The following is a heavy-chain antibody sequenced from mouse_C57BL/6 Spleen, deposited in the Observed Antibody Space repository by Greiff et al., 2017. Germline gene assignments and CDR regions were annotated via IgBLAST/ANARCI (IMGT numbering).Heavy chain of an antibody. CDR1: GYTFTSYW. J-gene: IGHJ2*01. Sequence: VQLQQPGAELVMPGASVKLSCKASGYTFTSYWMHWVKQRPGQGLEWIGEIDPSDSYTNYNQKFKGKSTLTVDKSSSTAYMKLSSLTSEDSAVYYCARVYYGHYFDYWGQGTTLTVSS. D-gene: IGHD2-1*01. V-gene: IGHV1-69*01. CDR2: IDPSDSYT. CDR3: ARVYYGHYFDY.